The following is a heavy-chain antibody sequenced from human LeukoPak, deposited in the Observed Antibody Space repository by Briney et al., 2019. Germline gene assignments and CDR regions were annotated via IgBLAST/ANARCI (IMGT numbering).Heavy chain of an antibody. V-gene: IGHV3-30-3*01. Sequence: PGGSLRLSCAASGFTFSSYAMHWVRQAPGKGLEGVAVISYDGSNKYYADSVKGRFTISRDNSKNTLYLQMNSLRAEDTAVYYCARAAGPAAGTGPEGYWGQGTLVTVSS. CDR3: ARAAGPAAGTGPEGY. CDR1: GFTFSSYA. D-gene: IGHD6-13*01. J-gene: IGHJ4*02. CDR2: ISYDGSNK.